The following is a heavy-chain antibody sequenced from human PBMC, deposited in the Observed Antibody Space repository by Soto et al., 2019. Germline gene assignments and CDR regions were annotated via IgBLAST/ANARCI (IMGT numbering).Heavy chain of an antibody. J-gene: IGHJ4*02. Sequence: ALLTVPPTASVYSFTSYSLISLRPAPGQGLEWMGWISAYNGNTNYAQKLQGRVTMTTDTSTSTAYMELRSLRSDDTAVYYCARDHFPMVRGVIIPSDQYFEVWGKGNLVNGS. CDR3: ARDHFPMVRGVIIPSDQYFEV. D-gene: IGHD3-10*01. CDR1: VYSFTSYS. V-gene: IGHV1-18*01. CDR2: ISAYNGNT.